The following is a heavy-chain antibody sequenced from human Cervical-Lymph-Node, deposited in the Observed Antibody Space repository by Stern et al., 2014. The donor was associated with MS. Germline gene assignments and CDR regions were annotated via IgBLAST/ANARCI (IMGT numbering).Heavy chain of an antibody. CDR2: VYYSGST. CDR1: NVSIGLFY. J-gene: IGHJ4*02. Sequence: QVQLQESGPGLVKPSETLSLTCTVSNVSIGLFYWSWIRQSPGRGLEWIGYVYYSGSTDYNPSLKSLVTMAVDTSKSQFSLKLSSLTAADTAVYYCASIQLWSKSFDYWGRGTLVTVSS. D-gene: IGHD1-1*01. V-gene: IGHV4-59*01. CDR3: ASIQLWSKSFDY.